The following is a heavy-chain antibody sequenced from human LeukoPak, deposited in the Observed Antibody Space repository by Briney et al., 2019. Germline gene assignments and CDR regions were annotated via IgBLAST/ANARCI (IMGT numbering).Heavy chain of an antibody. D-gene: IGHD1-14*01. CDR2: IGPTGTDR. V-gene: IGHV3-21*01. CDR3: ATETIGRHYDY. J-gene: IGHJ4*02. CDR1: GFTFSSCG. Sequence: GGSLRLSCAASGFTFSSCGFNWVRQAPGKGLGWVSSIGPTGTDRYYADSVRGRFTISRDNAKNSRYLQMDSLRDEDTAVYYCATETIGRHYDYWGQGTLLTVSS.